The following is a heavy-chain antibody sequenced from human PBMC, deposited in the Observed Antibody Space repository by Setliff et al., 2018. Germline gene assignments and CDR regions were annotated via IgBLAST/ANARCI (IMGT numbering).Heavy chain of an antibody. V-gene: IGHV1-18*01. CDR1: DYTFLSYG. Sequence: ASVKVSCKAADYTFLSYGLSWVRQAPGQGLEWMGWINAYTGKTDYAQNFQGRVTMTTDTSTSTGYMELRSLRYDDTAVYYCARAPRLEWILPTFDYWGQGTPVTVSS. CDR3: ARAPRLEWILPTFDY. D-gene: IGHD3-3*01. J-gene: IGHJ4*02. CDR2: INAYTGKT.